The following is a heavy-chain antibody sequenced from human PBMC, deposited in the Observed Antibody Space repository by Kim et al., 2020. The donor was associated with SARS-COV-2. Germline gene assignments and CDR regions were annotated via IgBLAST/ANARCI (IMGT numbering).Heavy chain of an antibody. D-gene: IGHD6-13*01. J-gene: IGHJ5*02. V-gene: IGHV4-39*07. CDR2: IYYSGST. CDR3: ARAFIAAAPWFDP. Sequence: SETLSLTCTVSGGSISSSSYYWGWIRQPPGKGLEWIGGIYYSGSTYYNPSLKSRVTISVDTSKNQFSLKLSSVTAADTAVYYCARAFIAAAPWFDPWGQGTLVTVSS. CDR1: GGSISSSSYY.